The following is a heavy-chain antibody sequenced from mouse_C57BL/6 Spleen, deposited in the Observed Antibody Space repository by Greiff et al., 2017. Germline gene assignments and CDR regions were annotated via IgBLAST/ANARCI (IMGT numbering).Heavy chain of an antibody. CDR1: GFTFSDYG. J-gene: IGHJ2*01. Sequence: EVKLQESGGGLVKPGGSLKLSCAASGFTFSDYGMHWVRQAPEKGLEWVAYISSGSSTIYDADTVKGRFTISRDHAKNTLFLQMTSLRSEDTAMYYCARRTTVVSFDYWGQGTTLTVSS. CDR2: ISSGSSTI. V-gene: IGHV5-17*01. D-gene: IGHD1-1*01. CDR3: ARRTTVVSFDY.